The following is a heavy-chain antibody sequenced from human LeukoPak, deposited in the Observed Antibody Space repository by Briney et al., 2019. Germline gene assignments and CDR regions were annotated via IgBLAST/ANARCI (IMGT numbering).Heavy chain of an antibody. D-gene: IGHD1-26*01. CDR1: GFPFSTYS. V-gene: IGHV3-48*01. CDR3: ASFPWDLRPT. Sequence: GGSLRLSCVTSGFPFSTYSMNWVRQAPGKGLEWLSYVTSTSDTIYYADSVKGRFTISRDNAKNSLYLQMNSLRAEDTAVYYCASFPWDLRPTWGQGTLVSVAS. CDR2: VTSTSDTI. J-gene: IGHJ4*02.